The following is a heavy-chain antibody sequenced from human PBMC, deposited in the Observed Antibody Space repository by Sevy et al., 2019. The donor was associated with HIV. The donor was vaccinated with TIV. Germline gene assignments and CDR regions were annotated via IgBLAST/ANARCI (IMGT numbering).Heavy chain of an antibody. CDR1: GFTVSRYW. D-gene: IGHD6-19*01. V-gene: IGHV3-74*01. CDR3: ARAPADYSTGWSAD. Sequence: GGSLRLSCAASGFTVSRYWMHWVRQAPGKGLVLVSRINPYGNSVTYADSVRGRFTISRDNAKNTLYLQMSSLRADDTAVYYCARAPADYSTGWSADWGQGTLVTVSS. J-gene: IGHJ4*02. CDR2: INPYGNSV.